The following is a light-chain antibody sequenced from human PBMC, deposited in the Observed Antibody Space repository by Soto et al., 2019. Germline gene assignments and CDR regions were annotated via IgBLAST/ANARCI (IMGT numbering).Light chain of an antibody. V-gene: IGKV1-5*03. J-gene: IGKJ2*01. Sequence: DIQMTQSPSTLSGSVGDRVTITCRASQTISSWLAWYQQKQGKAPKLLIYKASTLKSGVPSRFSGSGSGTEFTLTISSLQPDDFAVLYCQQYNNWPYPFGKGTKVDI. CDR3: QQYNNWPYP. CDR2: KAS. CDR1: QTISSW.